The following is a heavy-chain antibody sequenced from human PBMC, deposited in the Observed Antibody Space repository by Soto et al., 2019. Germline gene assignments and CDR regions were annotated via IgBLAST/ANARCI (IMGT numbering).Heavy chain of an antibody. Sequence: SETLSLTCTVSGGSISSYYWSWIRQPAGKGLEWIGRIYTSGSTNYNPSLKSRVTMSVDTSKNQFSLKLSSVTAADTAVYYCARVQPVYCSSTSCYKGLFDYWGQGTLVTVS. CDR2: IYTSGST. D-gene: IGHD2-2*02. CDR3: ARVQPVYCSSTSCYKGLFDY. CDR1: GGSISSYY. J-gene: IGHJ4*02. V-gene: IGHV4-4*07.